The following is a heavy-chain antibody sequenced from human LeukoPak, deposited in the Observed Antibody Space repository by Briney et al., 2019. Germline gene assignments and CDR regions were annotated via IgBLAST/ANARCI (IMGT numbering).Heavy chain of an antibody. CDR1: GFTFSSYA. V-gene: IGHV3-23*01. CDR3: ARGGHYYDSSGYYYSIDY. D-gene: IGHD3-22*01. J-gene: IGHJ4*02. CDR2: ISGSGGST. Sequence: TGGSLRLSCAASGFTFSSYAMSWVRQAPGKGLEWVSAISGSGGSTYYADSVKGRFTISRDNSKNTLYLQMNSLRAEDTAVYYCARGGHYYDSSGYYYSIDYWGQGTLVTVSS.